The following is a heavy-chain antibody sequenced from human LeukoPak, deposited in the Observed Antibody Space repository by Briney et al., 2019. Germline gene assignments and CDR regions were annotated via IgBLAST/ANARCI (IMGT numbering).Heavy chain of an antibody. J-gene: IGHJ3*02. CDR2: ISWNSGSI. D-gene: IGHD3-22*01. CDR3: AKDMDSSGYVLDAFDI. CDR1: GFTFDDYA. Sequence: GGSLRLSCAASGFTFDDYAMHWVRQAPGKGLEWVSGISWNSGSIGYADSVKGRFTISRDNAKNSLYLQMNSLRAEDTAVYYCAKDMDSSGYVLDAFDIWGQGTMVTVSS. V-gene: IGHV3-9*01.